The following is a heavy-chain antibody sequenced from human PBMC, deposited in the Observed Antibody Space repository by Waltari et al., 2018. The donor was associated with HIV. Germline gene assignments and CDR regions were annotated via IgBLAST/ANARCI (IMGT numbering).Heavy chain of an antibody. D-gene: IGHD3-10*01. Sequence: QVQLVESGGGLVTPGGSLRLSCAASGFTFSDYYMSWIRQAPGKGREWVSYISSSGSTIYYADSVKGRFTISRDNAKNSLYLQMSSLRAEDTAVYYCATGGGQFRFGVAKRTYGMDVWGQGTTVTVSS. CDR2: ISSSGSTI. J-gene: IGHJ6*02. CDR1: GFTFSDYY. V-gene: IGHV3-11*01. CDR3: ATGGGQFRFGVAKRTYGMDV.